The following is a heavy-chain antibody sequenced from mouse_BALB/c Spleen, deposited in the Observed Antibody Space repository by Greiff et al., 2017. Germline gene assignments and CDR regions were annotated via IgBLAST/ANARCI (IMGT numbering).Heavy chain of an antibody. D-gene: IGHD1-1*01. CDR3: ARRYYGSSPYFDY. Sequence: EVQLQQSGAELVKPGASVKLSCTASGFNIKDTYMHWVKQKPGQGLEWIGYINPYNDGTKYNEKFKGKATLTSDKSSSTAYMELSSLTSEDSAVYYCARRYYGSSPYFDYWGQGTTLTVSS. CDR1: GFNIKDTY. CDR2: INPYNDGT. V-gene: IGHV1-14*01. J-gene: IGHJ2*01.